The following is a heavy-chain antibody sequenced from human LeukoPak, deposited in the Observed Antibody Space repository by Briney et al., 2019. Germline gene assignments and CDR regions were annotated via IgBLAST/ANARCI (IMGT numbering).Heavy chain of an antibody. CDR3: ACLTTADAFDI. J-gene: IGHJ3*02. CDR2: IYTSGST. CDR1: GGSISSYY. D-gene: IGHD3-22*01. Sequence: SETLSLTCTVSGGSISSYYWSWIRQPAGKGVEWIGRIYTSGSTNYNPSLKSRVTMSVDTSNNQFSLKLSSVTAADTAVYYCACLTTADAFDIWGQGTMVTVSS. V-gene: IGHV4-4*07.